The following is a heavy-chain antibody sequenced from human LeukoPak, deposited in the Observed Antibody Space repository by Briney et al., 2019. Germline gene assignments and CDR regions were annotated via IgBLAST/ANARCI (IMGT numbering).Heavy chain of an antibody. CDR2: IYPGDSDT. Sequence: GESLKISCKGSGYSFTSYWIGWVRQMPGKGLEWMGIIYPGDSDTRYSPSLQGQVTISADKSITTAYLQWSSLRASDTAMYYCARHSSVYGSGSGGFEPWGPGTLVTVSS. J-gene: IGHJ5*02. CDR1: GYSFTSYW. CDR3: ARHSSVYGSGSGGFEP. D-gene: IGHD3-10*01. V-gene: IGHV5-51*01.